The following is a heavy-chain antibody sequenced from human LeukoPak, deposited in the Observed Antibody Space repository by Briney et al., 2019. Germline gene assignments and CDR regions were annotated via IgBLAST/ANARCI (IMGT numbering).Heavy chain of an antibody. Sequence: PGGSLRLSCAASGFTFSSYSMNWVRQAPGKGLEWVSSISSSSSYIYYADSVKGRFTISRDNAKNSLYLQMNSLRAEDTAVYYCARDGRDGYNSHDYWGQGTLVTVSS. CDR1: GFTFSSYS. V-gene: IGHV3-21*01. CDR2: ISSSSSYI. D-gene: IGHD5-24*01. J-gene: IGHJ4*02. CDR3: ARDGRDGYNSHDY.